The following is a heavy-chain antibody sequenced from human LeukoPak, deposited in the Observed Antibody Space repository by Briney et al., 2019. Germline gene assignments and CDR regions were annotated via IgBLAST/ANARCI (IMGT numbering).Heavy chain of an antibody. CDR2: ISGSGGST. J-gene: IGHJ4*02. CDR3: AKASYYDYVWGSYRSTDY. D-gene: IGHD3-16*02. CDR1: GSTFSSYA. Sequence: PGGSLRLSCAASGSTFSSYAMSWVRQAPGKGLEWVSAISGSGGSTYYADSVKGRFTISRDNSKNTLYLQMNSLRAEDTAVYYCAKASYYDYVWGSYRSTDYWGQGTLVTVSS. V-gene: IGHV3-23*01.